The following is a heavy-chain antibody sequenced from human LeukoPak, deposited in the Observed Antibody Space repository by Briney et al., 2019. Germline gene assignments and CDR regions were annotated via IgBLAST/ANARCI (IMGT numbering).Heavy chain of an antibody. CDR3: AKDMSDSSSSPGGLSGFDY. D-gene: IGHD6-6*01. J-gene: IGHJ4*02. CDR1: GFTVSNNY. CDR2: IYSGGGT. Sequence: GGSLRLSCAASGFTVSNNYMSWVRQVPGKGLQWASLIYSGGGTRNADSVKGRFTISRDNSKNTLYLQMNSLRAEDTAVYYCAKDMSDSSSSPGGLSGFDYWGQGTLVTVSS. V-gene: IGHV3-66*01.